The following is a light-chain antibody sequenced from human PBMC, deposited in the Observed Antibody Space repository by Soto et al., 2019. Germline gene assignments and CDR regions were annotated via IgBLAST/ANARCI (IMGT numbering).Light chain of an antibody. V-gene: IGKV3-15*01. CDR3: QQYNNWPPLT. CDR1: QSVKSN. Sequence: EIVMTQSPATLSVSPGERATLSCRASQSVKSNLAWYQQKPGQAPRLLIYGASTRATGIPARFSGSGSGTEFTLTISSLQSEDFAVYCCQQYNNWPPLTFGGGTKVHIK. CDR2: GAS. J-gene: IGKJ4*01.